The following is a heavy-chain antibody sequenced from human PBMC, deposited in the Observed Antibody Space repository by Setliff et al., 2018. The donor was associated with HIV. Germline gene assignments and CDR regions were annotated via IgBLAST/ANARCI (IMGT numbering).Heavy chain of an antibody. V-gene: IGHV3-74*01. CDR3: ARVADGYNSYFDY. CDR2: TNSDGTTT. CDR1: GFTFSRDW. J-gene: IGHJ4*02. D-gene: IGHD5-18*01. Sequence: PGGSLRLSCAASGFTFSRDWRLWVRQPPGKGLVWVARTNSDGTTTTYADSVKGRFTISRDNAKNSLFLQMHSLRAEDTAVYYCARVADGYNSYFDYWGQGTVVTVSS.